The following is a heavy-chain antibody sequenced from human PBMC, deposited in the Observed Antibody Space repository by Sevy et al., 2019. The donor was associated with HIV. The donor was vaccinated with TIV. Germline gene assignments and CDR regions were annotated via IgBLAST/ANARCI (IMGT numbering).Heavy chain of an antibody. V-gene: IGHV3-53*01. CDR1: GFTVSSNY. J-gene: IGHJ6*02. Sequence: GGSLRLSCAASGFTVSSNYMSWVRQAPGKGLEWVSVIYSGGSTYYADSVKGRFTISRDNSKNTLYLQMNSLRAEDTAVYNCASPATGHHYYYYGMDVWGQGTTVTVSS. CDR3: ASPATGHHYYYYGMDV. CDR2: IYSGGST.